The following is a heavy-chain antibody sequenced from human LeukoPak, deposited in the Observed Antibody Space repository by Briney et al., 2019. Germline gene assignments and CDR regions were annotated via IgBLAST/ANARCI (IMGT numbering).Heavy chain of an antibody. V-gene: IGHV3-53*05. CDR1: GFTVSSNY. D-gene: IGHD3-10*01. CDR3: ARGSMVRGVIINPFDY. Sequence: GGSLRLSCAASGFTVSSNYMSWVRQAPGKGLEWVSVIYSGGSTYYADSVKGRFTISRDNSKNTLYLQMNSLRAEDTAVYYCARGSMVRGVIINPFDYWGQGTLVTVSS. CDR2: IYSGGST. J-gene: IGHJ4*02.